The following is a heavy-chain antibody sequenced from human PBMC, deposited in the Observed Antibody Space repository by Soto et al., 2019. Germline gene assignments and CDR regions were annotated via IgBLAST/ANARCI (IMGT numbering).Heavy chain of an antibody. Sequence: EVQLLESGGGLVQPGGSLRLSCSASGFTFSYYAMSWVRQAPGKGLEWVSTVSGGGDITYNAGSVKGRFTISRDNSKNTLYLQMHSLRAEDTAVYYCAKKGLGSLKRYCSDCGCHYAFEMWGQGKIVTISS. D-gene: IGHD2-15*01. CDR2: VSGGGDIT. CDR3: AKKGLGSLKRYCSDCGCHYAFEM. CDR1: GFTFSYYA. J-gene: IGHJ3*02. V-gene: IGHV3-23*01.